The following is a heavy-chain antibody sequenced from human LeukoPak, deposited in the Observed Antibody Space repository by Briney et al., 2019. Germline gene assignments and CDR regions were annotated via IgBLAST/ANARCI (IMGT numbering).Heavy chain of an antibody. CDR2: INHNGNVN. Sequence: GGSLRLSCAASGFTFSSYWMNWARQAPGKGLEWVASINHNGNVNYYVDSVKGRLTISRDNAKNSLYLQMSNLRAEDTAVYFCARGGGLDVWGQGAAVTVSS. CDR1: GFTFSSYW. J-gene: IGHJ6*02. V-gene: IGHV3-7*03. D-gene: IGHD3-16*01. CDR3: ARGGGLDV.